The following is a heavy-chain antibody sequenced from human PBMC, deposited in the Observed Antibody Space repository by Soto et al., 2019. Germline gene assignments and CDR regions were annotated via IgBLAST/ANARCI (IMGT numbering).Heavy chain of an antibody. CDR3: AKESQYSSSWYYFDY. Sequence: GGSLRLSCAASGFTFSSYAMHWVRQAPGKGLEYVSAISSNGGSTYYANSVKGRFTISRDNSKNTLYLQMGSLRAEDMAVYYCAKESQYSSSWYYFDYWGQGTTVTVSS. CDR2: ISSNGGST. V-gene: IGHV3-64*01. D-gene: IGHD6-13*01. J-gene: IGHJ4*03. CDR1: GFTFSSYA.